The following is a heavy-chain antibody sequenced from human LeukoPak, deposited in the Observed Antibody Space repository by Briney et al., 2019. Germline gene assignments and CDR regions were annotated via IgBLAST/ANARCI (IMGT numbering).Heavy chain of an antibody. CDR2: INPNSGGT. CDR1: GYTFTGYY. CDR3: AREGGGYCSSTSCPQVGY. D-gene: IGHD2-2*01. J-gene: IGHJ4*02. Sequence: GASVKVSFKASGYTFTGYYMHWVRQAPGQGLEWMGWINPNSGGTNYAQKFQGRVTMTRDTSISTAYMELSRLRSDDTAVYYCAREGGGYCSSTSCPQVGYWGQGTLVTVSS. V-gene: IGHV1-2*02.